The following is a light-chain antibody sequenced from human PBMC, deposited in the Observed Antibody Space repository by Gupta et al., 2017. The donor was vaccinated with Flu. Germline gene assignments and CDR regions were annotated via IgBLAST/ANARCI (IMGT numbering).Light chain of an antibody. Sequence: QSALTQPASVSGSPGQSITISCTGTSSDVGAYNYVSWYQHHPGKVPKLVISEVSNRPSGISSRFSGSKSGNTASLTXSXLQAEDXADYYCTSYTTTSTLLFGGGTKLTVL. J-gene: IGLJ2*01. V-gene: IGLV2-14*01. CDR1: SSDVGAYNY. CDR2: EVS. CDR3: TSYTTTSTLL.